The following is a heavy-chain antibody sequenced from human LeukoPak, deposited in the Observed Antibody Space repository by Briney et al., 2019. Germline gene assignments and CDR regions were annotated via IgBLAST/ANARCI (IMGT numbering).Heavy chain of an antibody. CDR1: GYSISSGYY. D-gene: IGHD5-24*01. Sequence: PSETLSLTCAVSGYSISSGYYWGWIRPPPGKGLEWIGSIYHSGSTYYNPSLKSRVTISVDTSKNQFSLKLSSVTAADTAVYYCARRDGYNGIFDYWGQGTLVTVSS. J-gene: IGHJ4*02. CDR3: ARRDGYNGIFDY. V-gene: IGHV4-38-2*01. CDR2: IYHSGST.